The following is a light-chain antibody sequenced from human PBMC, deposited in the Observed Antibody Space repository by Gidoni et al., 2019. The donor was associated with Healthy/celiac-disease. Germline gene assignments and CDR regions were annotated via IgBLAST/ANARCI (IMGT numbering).Light chain of an antibody. CDR2: KAS. V-gene: IGKV1-5*03. Sequence: DIQMTQSPSTLSASVGDRVTITCRASQSISSWLAWYQQKPGKAPKLLIYKASSLESGVPSRLSGSGSETEFTLTNSSLQPDDFATYYCQQYNSYPVTFGQGTKVEIK. J-gene: IGKJ1*01. CDR3: QQYNSYPVT. CDR1: QSISSW.